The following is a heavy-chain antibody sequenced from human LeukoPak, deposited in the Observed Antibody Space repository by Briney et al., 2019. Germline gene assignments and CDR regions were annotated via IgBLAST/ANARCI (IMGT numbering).Heavy chain of an antibody. Sequence: QPGGTLRLSCAASGFTFSNYWMSWLRQAPGKGLEWVANIKQDGSEKYYVDALKGRFTISSDNAQNSVYLQMNSLRAEDTAVYYSARWGQTLGSSIWGQGTLVIVSS. V-gene: IGHV3-7*04. CDR1: GFTFSNYW. D-gene: IGHD7-27*01. J-gene: IGHJ4*02. CDR2: IKQDGSEK. CDR3: ARWGQTLGSSI.